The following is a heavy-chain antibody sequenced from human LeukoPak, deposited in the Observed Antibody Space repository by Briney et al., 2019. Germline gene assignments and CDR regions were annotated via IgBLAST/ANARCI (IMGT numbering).Heavy chain of an antibody. CDR3: ARVPYYYGTSGYYSDS. D-gene: IGHD3-22*01. CDR1: GYTFTSYA. V-gene: IGHV7-4-1*01. Sequence: PGASVKVSCKASGYTFTSYAMNWVRQAPGQGLEWMGWINTNTGNPTYAQGFTGRIVFSLDTPVNTAYLEIGSLKAEDTAIYYCARVPYYYGTSGYYSDSWGQGTLVTVSS. CDR2: INTNTGNP. J-gene: IGHJ4*02.